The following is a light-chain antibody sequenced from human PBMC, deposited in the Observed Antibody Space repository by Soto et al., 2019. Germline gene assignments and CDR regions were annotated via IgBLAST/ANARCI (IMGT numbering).Light chain of an antibody. V-gene: IGKV1-39*01. J-gene: IGKJ2*01. CDR1: QSIYSY. CDR2: AAS. Sequence: DIQMTQYPSSLSASVGDRVTITCRACQSIYSYLNWYQQKPGKAPKLLIYAASSLQSGVPSRFSGSGSGTDFPLTISSLQLEDFATYYCQQSYSTPYTFGQGTKLEIK. CDR3: QQSYSTPYT.